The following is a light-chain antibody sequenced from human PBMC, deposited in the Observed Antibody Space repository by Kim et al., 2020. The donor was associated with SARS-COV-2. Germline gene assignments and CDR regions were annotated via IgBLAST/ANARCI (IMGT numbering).Light chain of an antibody. CDR3: SSYTSSSTWV. CDR1: SSDVGGYNY. Sequence: QSALTQPASVSGSPGQSLTISCTGTSSDVGGYNYVSWYQQHPGKAPKLLIYDVRERPSGVSNRFSGSKSGNTASLTISGLQAEDEADFYCSSYTSSSTWVFGTGTKVTVL. J-gene: IGLJ1*01. V-gene: IGLV2-14*01. CDR2: DVR.